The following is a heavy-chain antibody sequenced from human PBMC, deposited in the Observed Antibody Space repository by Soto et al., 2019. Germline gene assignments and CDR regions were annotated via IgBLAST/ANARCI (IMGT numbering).Heavy chain of an antibody. CDR1: GFTFSSYS. J-gene: IGHJ6*02. D-gene: IGHD6-13*01. V-gene: IGHV3-48*01. CDR2: ITSSSSAI. CDR3: ARDYVAATGNYGMDV. Sequence: PGGSLRLSCAASGFTFSSYSMNWVRQAPGKGLEWVSYITSSSSAIYYADSVKGRFTISRDNAKNSLYLQMSSLRAEDTSVYYCARDYVAATGNYGMDVWGQGTTVTVS.